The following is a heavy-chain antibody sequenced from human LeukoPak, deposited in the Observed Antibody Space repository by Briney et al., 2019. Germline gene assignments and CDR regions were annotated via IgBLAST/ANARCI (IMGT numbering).Heavy chain of an antibody. CDR2: ISWNSGSI. Sequence: PGRSLRLSCAASGFTFDDYAMHWVRQAPGKGLEWVSGISWNSGSIGYADSVKGRFTIPRDNAKNSLYLQMNSLRAEDMALYYCAKEDGYSYGNAFDIWGQGTMVTVSS. CDR1: GFTFDDYA. CDR3: AKEDGYSYGNAFDI. J-gene: IGHJ3*02. D-gene: IGHD5-18*01. V-gene: IGHV3-9*03.